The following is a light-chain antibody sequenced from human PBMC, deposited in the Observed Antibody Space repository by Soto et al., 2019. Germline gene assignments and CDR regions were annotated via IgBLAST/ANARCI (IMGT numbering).Light chain of an antibody. Sequence: DIQMTQSPSTLSASVGDRVTITCRASQSVRSWLAWYQQKPGRAPKCLIYDASSLESGVPSRFSGSGSGTEFTLTISNLQPDDFATYYCQQYDNYPRTFGGGTKVEI. CDR3: QQYDNYPRT. CDR2: DAS. V-gene: IGKV1-5*01. CDR1: QSVRSW. J-gene: IGKJ4*01.